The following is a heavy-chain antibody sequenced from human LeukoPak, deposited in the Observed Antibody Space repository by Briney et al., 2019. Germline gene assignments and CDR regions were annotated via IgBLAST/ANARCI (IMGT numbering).Heavy chain of an antibody. Sequence: GGSLRLSCAASGFTFSSYGMHWVRQAPGKGLEWVAVISYDGSNKYYADSVKGRFTISRDNSKNTLYLQMNSLRAEDTAVYYCAKEGDSSGTDYFDYWGQGTLVTVSS. V-gene: IGHV3-30*18. CDR3: AKEGDSSGTDYFDY. CDR1: GFTFSSYG. D-gene: IGHD3-22*01. J-gene: IGHJ4*02. CDR2: ISYDGSNK.